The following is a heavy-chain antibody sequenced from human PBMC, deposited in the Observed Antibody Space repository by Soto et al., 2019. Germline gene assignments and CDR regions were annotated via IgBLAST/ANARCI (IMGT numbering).Heavy chain of an antibody. CDR3: ADGRGGSGSYYKRYYYYGMDV. CDR2: IIPIFGTA. D-gene: IGHD3-10*01. CDR1: GGTFSSYA. V-gene: IGHV1-69*06. J-gene: IGHJ6*02. Sequence: GASVKVSCKASGGTFSSYAISWVRQAPGQGLEWMGGIIPIFGTANYAQKFQGRVTITADKSTSTAYMELSSLRSEDTAVYYCADGRGGSGSYYKRYYYYGMDVWGQGTTVTVSS.